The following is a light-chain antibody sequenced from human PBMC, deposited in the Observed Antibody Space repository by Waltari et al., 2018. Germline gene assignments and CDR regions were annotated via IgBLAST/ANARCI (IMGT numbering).Light chain of an antibody. J-gene: IGKJ4*01. V-gene: IGKV3-11*01. CDR3: QQRTNWPLT. Sequence: EIVLTQSPATLSLSPGERATLSCRASQSVNYFLAWFQQKPGQAPRLHIYDASNRATGIPARFSGSGSGTDFTLTISSLEPEDFAVYYCQQRTNWPLTFGGGTKVEIK. CDR1: QSVNYF. CDR2: DAS.